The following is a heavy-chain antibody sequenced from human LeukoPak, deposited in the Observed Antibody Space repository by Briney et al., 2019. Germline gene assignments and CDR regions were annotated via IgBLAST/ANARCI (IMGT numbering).Heavy chain of an antibody. CDR2: INHSGST. CDR3: ARRRYYGSGTSRWFDP. Sequence: SETLSLTCAVYGGSFSGYYWSWIRQPPGKGLEWIGEINHSGSTNYNPSLKSRVTISVDTSKNQFSLKLSSVTAADTAVYYCARRRYYGSGTSRWFDPWGQGTLVTVSS. V-gene: IGHV4-34*01. CDR1: GGSFSGYY. D-gene: IGHD3-10*01. J-gene: IGHJ5*02.